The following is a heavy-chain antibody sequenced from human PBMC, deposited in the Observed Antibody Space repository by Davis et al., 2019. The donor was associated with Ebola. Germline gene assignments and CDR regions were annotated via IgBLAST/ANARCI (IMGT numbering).Heavy chain of an antibody. V-gene: IGHV5-10-1*01. Sequence: GESLKISCKGSGYSFTSYWIGWVRQMPGKGLEWMGRIDPSDSYTNYSPSFQCHVTISADKSISTAYLQWSSLKASDTAMYYCARLYYDSSGPDYWGQGTLVTGSS. J-gene: IGHJ4*02. CDR1: GYSFTSYW. CDR2: IDPSDSYT. CDR3: ARLYYDSSGPDY. D-gene: IGHD3-22*01.